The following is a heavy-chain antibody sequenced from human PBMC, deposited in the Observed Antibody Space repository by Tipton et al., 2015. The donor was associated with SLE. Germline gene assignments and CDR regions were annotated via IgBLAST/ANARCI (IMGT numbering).Heavy chain of an antibody. CDR2: IYDSGGT. V-gene: IGHV4-31*03. J-gene: IGHJ3*02. D-gene: IGHD1-26*01. CDR1: GGSISSGGCS. CDR3: ASGGSDADAFDI. Sequence: TLSLTCTVSGGSISSGGCSWSWIRQHPGKGLEWIGYIYDSGGTYYNTSLNSRVTISVDTSKNQFSLKLSSVTAADTAVYYCASGGSDADAFDIWGQGTMVTVSS.